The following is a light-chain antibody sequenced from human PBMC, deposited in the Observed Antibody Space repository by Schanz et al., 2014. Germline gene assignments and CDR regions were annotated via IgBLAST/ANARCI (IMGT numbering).Light chain of an antibody. CDR2: EVT. J-gene: IGLJ3*02. CDR3: SSYGCCSNWV. Sequence: QSALTQPPSASGSPGQSVTISCTGTSSDVGGYNYVSWYQQHPGKAPQHMIYEVTKRPSGVPDRFSGSKSGNTASLTVSGRQAGDEADYYCSSYGCCSNWVFGGGTKLTVL. V-gene: IGLV2-8*01. CDR1: SSDVGGYNY.